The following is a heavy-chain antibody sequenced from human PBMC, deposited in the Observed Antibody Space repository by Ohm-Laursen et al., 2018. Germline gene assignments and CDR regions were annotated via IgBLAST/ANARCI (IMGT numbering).Heavy chain of an antibody. CDR2: ISWNDDK. CDR1: GFSLSTSAMC. Sequence: STQTLTLTCTFSGFSLSTSAMCVSWIRQPPGKALEWLALISWNDDKRYSPSLKSRLTITKDTSKNQVVLTMTNMDSVDTATYYCAHRREDSSGDGFDIWGQGTMVTVSS. D-gene: IGHD6-19*01. V-gene: IGHV2-5*01. CDR3: AHRREDSSGDGFDI. J-gene: IGHJ3*02.